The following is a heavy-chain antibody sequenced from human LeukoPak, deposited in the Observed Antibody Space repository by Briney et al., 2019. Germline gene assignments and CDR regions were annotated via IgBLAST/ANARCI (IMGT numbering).Heavy chain of an antibody. CDR3: ARERYGVNSGYFQH. D-gene: IGHD4-23*01. CDR1: GFTFSSYS. J-gene: IGHJ1*01. V-gene: IGHV3-21*01. CDR2: ISSSSSYI. Sequence: PGGSLRLSCAASGFTFSSYSMNWVRQAPGKGLEWVSSISSSSSYIYYADSVKGRFTISRDNAENSLYLQMNSLRAEDTAVYYCARERYGVNSGYFQHWGQGTLVTVSS.